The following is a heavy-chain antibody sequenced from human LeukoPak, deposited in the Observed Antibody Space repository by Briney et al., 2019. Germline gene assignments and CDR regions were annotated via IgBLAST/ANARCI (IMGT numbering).Heavy chain of an antibody. V-gene: IGHV1-2*02. CDR2: INPNSGGT. J-gene: IGHJ4*02. CDR3: ARDSTMIVVVPYC. D-gene: IGHD3-22*01. CDR1: GYTFTGYY. Sequence: ASVKVSCKASGYTFTGYYMHWVRQAPGQGLEWMGWINPNSGGTNYAQKFQGRVTMTRDTSISTAYMELSRLRSDDTAVYYCARDSTMIVVVPYCWGQGTLVTVSS.